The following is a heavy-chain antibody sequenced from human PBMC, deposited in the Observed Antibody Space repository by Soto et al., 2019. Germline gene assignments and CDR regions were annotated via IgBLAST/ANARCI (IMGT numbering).Heavy chain of an antibody. J-gene: IGHJ6*02. D-gene: IGHD2-21*02. V-gene: IGHV4-59*01. CDR2: IYNTGST. Sequence: SETLSLTCTVSGGSISSYCWSWIRQPPGKGLEWIGYIYNTGSTIYNPSLKSRVTISVDTSKNQFSLKLNSLTAADTAVYYCARDLWGYCGTDCYPLDVWGQGTTVTVSS. CDR3: ARDLWGYCGTDCYPLDV. CDR1: GGSISSYC.